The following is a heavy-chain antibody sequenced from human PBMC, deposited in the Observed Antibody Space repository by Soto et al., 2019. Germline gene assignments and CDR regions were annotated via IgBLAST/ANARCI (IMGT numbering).Heavy chain of an antibody. CDR1: GGTFSSYA. CDR3: ASLIAAAGPPHSPRYYYGMDV. Sequence: QVQLVQSGAEVKKPGSSVKVSCKASGGTFSSYAISWVRQAPGQGLEWMGGLIPIFGTADYAQKFQGRVTITADDSTSTAYMELSSLRSEDTAVYYCASLIAAAGPPHSPRYYYGMDVWGQGTTVTVSS. J-gene: IGHJ6*02. CDR2: LIPIFGTA. V-gene: IGHV1-69*12. D-gene: IGHD6-13*01.